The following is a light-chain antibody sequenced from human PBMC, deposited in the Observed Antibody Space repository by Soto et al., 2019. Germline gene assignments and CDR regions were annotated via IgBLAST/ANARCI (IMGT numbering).Light chain of an antibody. Sequence: QSVLTQPASVSGSPGQSITISCTGTSSDVGDYNYVSWYQQHPGKAPKLMIYDVSNRPSGVSNRFSGSKSGNTASLTISGLQAEDEADYYCSSYTGSNTVVFGGGTQLTVL. CDR1: SSDVGDYNY. J-gene: IGLJ2*01. CDR2: DVS. V-gene: IGLV2-14*03. CDR3: SSYTGSNTVV.